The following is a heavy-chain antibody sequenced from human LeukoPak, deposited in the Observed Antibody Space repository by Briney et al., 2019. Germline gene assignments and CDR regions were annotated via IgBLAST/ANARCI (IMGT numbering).Heavy chain of an antibody. V-gene: IGHV4-59*08. J-gene: IGHJ4*02. CDR1: GGSISSYY. D-gene: IGHD6-13*01. CDR2: IYYSGST. Sequence: SETLSLTCTVSGGSISSYYWSWIRQPPGKGLEWIGYIYYSGSTNYNPSLKSRVTISVDTSKNQFSLKLSPVTAADTAVYYCAGTYTGYSSSWYRPLDYWGQGTLVTVSS. CDR3: AGTYTGYSSSWYRPLDY.